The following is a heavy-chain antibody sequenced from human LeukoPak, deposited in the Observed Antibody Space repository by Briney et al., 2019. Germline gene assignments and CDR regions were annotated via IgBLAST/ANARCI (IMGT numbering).Heavy chain of an antibody. J-gene: IGHJ5*02. CDR1: GYTFTDYA. D-gene: IGHD2-15*01. CDR3: ARRLGYCSGGSCGTGGWFDP. CDR2: INAGNGNT. Sequence: GASVKVSCKASGYTFTDYALHWVRQVPGQRLEWMGWINAGNGNTKYSQKFQGRVTITRDTSASTAYMELSNPRSEDTAVYYCARRLGYCSGGSCGTGGWFDPWGQGTLVTVSS. V-gene: IGHV1-3*01.